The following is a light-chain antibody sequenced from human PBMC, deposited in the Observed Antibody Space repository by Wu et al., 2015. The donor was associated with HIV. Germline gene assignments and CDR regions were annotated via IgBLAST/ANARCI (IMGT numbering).Light chain of an antibody. J-gene: IGKJ1*01. Sequence: AIQMTQSPSSLSASVGDRVTITCRASQVIRNDLSWYQQKPGKAPILLIYAASSLQSGVPSRFSGSGSGTDFTLTISSLQPEDFATYYCLQDYNYPRTFGQGTKVEIK. V-gene: IGKV1-6*01. CDR2: AAS. CDR3: LQDYNYPRT. CDR1: QVIRND.